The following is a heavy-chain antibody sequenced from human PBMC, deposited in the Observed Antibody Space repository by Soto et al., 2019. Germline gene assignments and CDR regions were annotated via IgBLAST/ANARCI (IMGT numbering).Heavy chain of an antibody. D-gene: IGHD3-22*01. CDR1: GFTFSSYA. CDR2: ISGSGGST. Sequence: GGSLRLSCAASGFTFSSYAMSWVRQAPGKGLEWVSAISGSGGSTYYADSVKGRFTISRDNSKNTLYLQMNSLRAEDTAVYYCAKDSLSPSSDYDSSGAPNDAFDIWGQGTMVTVSS. CDR3: AKDSLSPSSDYDSSGAPNDAFDI. J-gene: IGHJ3*02. V-gene: IGHV3-23*01.